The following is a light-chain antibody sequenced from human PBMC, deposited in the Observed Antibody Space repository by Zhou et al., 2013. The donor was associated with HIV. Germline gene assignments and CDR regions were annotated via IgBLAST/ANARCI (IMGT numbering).Light chain of an antibody. CDR2: GAS. CDR3: QQSSSIPFT. J-gene: IGKJ3*01. V-gene: IGKV1-39*01. CDR1: QNISNS. Sequence: DIELTQTPSSLSASVGDRVIMACRASQNISNSLNWYVQKVGEAPELLISGASTLHSGVPPRFSGSGFGADFTLSITSLQTEDSAVFFCQQSSSIPFTFGPGTKV.